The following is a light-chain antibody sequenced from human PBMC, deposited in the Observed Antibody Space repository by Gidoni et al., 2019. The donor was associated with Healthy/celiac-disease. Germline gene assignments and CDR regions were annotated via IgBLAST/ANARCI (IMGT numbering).Light chain of an antibody. Sequence: EIVLTQSPATLSLSPWERATLSCRASQSVSSYLAWYQQKTGPAPRLLIYDASNRATGIPARFSGSGSGTDFTLTISSLEPEDFAVYYCQQRSNWPWTFGQGTKVEIK. CDR1: QSVSSY. J-gene: IGKJ1*01. V-gene: IGKV3-11*01. CDR3: QQRSNWPWT. CDR2: DAS.